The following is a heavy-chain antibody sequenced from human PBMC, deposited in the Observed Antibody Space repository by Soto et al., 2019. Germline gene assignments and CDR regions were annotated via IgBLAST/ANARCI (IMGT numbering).Heavy chain of an antibody. CDR1: GFTFTRYG. CDR2: ISSTTNYI. Sequence: PGGSLRLSCAASGFTFTRYGMNWVRQAPGKGLEWVSSISSTTNYIYYADSMKGRFTVSRDNAKNSVYLEMNSLSAEDTALYYCARESEDLTSTFDYWGQGTLVTVSS. J-gene: IGHJ4*02. CDR3: ARESEDLTSTFDY. V-gene: IGHV3-21*01.